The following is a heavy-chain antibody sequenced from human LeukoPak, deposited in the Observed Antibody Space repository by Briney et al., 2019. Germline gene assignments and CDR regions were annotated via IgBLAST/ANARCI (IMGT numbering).Heavy chain of an antibody. CDR2: IFSNGDT. V-gene: IGHV3-53*01. J-gene: IGHJ4*02. D-gene: IGHD5-24*01. Sequence: GGSLRLSCAASGFTFSSFAMTWVRQAPGKGLEWVSLIFSNGDTHYADSVKGRFTISRDTSKNTVSLQMNSLRVEDTAMYYCTRDQMNYWGQGTLVTVSS. CDR1: GFTFSSFA. CDR3: TRDQMNY.